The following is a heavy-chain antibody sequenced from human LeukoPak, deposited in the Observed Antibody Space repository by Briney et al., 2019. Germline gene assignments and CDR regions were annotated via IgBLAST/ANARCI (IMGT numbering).Heavy chain of an antibody. J-gene: IGHJ4*02. Sequence: GESLKISCKGSGYSFTSYWIGWVRQMPGKGLEWMGIIYPGDSDTRYSPSFQGQVTISADKSISTAYLQWSSLKASDTAMYYCARLVIVANGVSPLDYWGQGTLVTVSS. D-gene: IGHD5-12*01. CDR1: GYSFTSYW. CDR3: ARLVIVANGVSPLDY. CDR2: IYPGDSDT. V-gene: IGHV5-51*01.